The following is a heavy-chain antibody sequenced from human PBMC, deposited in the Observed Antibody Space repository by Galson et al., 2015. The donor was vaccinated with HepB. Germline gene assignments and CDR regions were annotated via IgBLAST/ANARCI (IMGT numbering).Heavy chain of an antibody. V-gene: IGHV1-18*01. J-gene: IGHJ4*02. CDR2: ISPSNDDT. CDR1: GYIFTSYV. CDR3: AREPFWNYRGLFDY. D-gene: IGHD1-7*01. Sequence: SVKVSCKASGYIFTSYVISWVRQAPGQGLEWMGWISPSNDDTKFAQNFQGRVTMTTDTSTSTVYMDLTSLRSDDTAVYYCAREPFWNYRGLFDYWGQGTLVTVSP.